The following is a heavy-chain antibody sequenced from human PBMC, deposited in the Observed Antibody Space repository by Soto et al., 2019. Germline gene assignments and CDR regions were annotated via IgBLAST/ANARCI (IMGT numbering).Heavy chain of an antibody. J-gene: IGHJ4*02. V-gene: IGHV3-33*01. CDR2: IWYDGSNK. CDR3: ARDADYYDSSGYWRY. CDR1: GFTFSSYG. D-gene: IGHD3-22*01. Sequence: PGGSLRLSCAASGFTFSSYGMHWVRQAPGKGLEWVAVIWYDGSNKYYADSVKGRFTISRDNSKNTLYLQMNSLRAEDTAVYYCARDADYYDSSGYWRYWGQGTLVTVS.